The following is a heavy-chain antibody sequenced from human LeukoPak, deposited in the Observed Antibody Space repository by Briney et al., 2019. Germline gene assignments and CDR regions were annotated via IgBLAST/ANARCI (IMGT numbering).Heavy chain of an antibody. J-gene: IGHJ4*02. CDR2: ISAYNGNT. Sequence: ASVKVSCKASGYTFTSYDISWVRQAPGQGLEWMGWISAYNGNTNYAQKFQGRVTMTRDTSISTAYMELSRLRSDDTAVYYCARSMTTGFDYWGQGTLVTVSS. CDR3: ARSMTTGFDY. D-gene: IGHD4-17*01. CDR1: GYTFTSYD. V-gene: IGHV1-2*02.